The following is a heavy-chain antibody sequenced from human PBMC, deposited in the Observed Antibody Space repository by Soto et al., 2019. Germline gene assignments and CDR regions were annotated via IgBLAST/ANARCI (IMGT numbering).Heavy chain of an antibody. CDR2: IIPIFGTV. Sequence: QVQLVQSGAEVKKPGSSVKVSCKASGGTVSSYAISWVRQAPGQGLEWMGGIIPIFGTVDYAPKVQGRVTITAEESTSTAYMELSSLRSEDTAVYYCARSGARPGDYYYGMDVWGQGTTVTVSS. D-gene: IGHD3-10*01. J-gene: IGHJ6*02. V-gene: IGHV1-69*12. CDR3: ARSGARPGDYYYGMDV. CDR1: GGTVSSYA.